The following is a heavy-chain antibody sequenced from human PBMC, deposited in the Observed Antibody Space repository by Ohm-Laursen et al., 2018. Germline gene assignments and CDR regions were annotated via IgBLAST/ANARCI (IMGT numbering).Heavy chain of an antibody. D-gene: IGHD3-10*01. CDR2: IYYSGST. J-gene: IGHJ6*01. Sequence: SGTLSLTCTVSGGSISSGAYYWSWIRQPPGKGLEWIGYIYYSGSTNYNPSLKSRVTISVDTSKNQFSLKLSSVTAADTAVYYCARGWFGEWRGYYYYGMDVWGQGTTVTVSS. V-gene: IGHV4-61*08. CDR1: GGSISSGAYY. CDR3: ARGWFGEWRGYYYYGMDV.